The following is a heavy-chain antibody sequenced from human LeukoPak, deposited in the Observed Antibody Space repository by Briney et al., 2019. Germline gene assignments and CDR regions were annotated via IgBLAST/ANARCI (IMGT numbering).Heavy chain of an antibody. D-gene: IGHD1-26*01. J-gene: IGHJ4*02. CDR1: GFTFSSYA. V-gene: IGHV3-23*01. CDR3: AKASGVVGATVYFDY. CDR2: ISGSGGST. Sequence: PGGSLRLSCAASGFTFSSYAMSWVRQAPGEGLEWVSAISGSGGSTYYADSVKGRFTISRDNSKNTLYLQMNSLRAEDTAVYYCAKASGVVGATVYFDYWGQGTLVTVSS.